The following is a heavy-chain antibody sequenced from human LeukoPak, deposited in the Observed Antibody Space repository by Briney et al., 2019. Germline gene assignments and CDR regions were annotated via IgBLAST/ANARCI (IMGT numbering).Heavy chain of an antibody. V-gene: IGHV4-30-4*01. D-gene: IGHD2-2*01. Sequence: SETLSLTCTVSGGSISSGDYYWRWIRQPPGKGLEWIGYIYYSGSTYYNPSLKSRVTISVDTSKNQFSLKLSSVTAADTAVYYCARSVPATAISGWVQPTLVFDYWGRGTLVTVSS. CDR3: ARSVPATAISGWVQPTLVFDY. CDR1: GGSISSGDYY. J-gene: IGHJ4*02. CDR2: IYYSGST.